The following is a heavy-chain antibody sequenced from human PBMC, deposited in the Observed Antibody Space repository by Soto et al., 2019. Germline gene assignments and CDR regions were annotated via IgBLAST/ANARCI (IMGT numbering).Heavy chain of an antibody. Sequence: QVQLVQSGAEVKKPGASVKVSCKASGYTFSSYGISWVRQAPGQGLEWVGWISAYNGNTNFAQKLQGRVTMTTDISTSTAYMELRSLRSDDTAVYYCARDHRMATATPGAYWGQGTLVIVSS. D-gene: IGHD5-12*01. J-gene: IGHJ4*02. V-gene: IGHV1-18*01. CDR1: GYTFSSYG. CDR3: ARDHRMATATPGAY. CDR2: ISAYNGNT.